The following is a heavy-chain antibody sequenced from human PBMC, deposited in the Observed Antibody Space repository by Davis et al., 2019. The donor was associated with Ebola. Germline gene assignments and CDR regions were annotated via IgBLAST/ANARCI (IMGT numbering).Heavy chain of an antibody. CDR3: ARVVFVAGATPSWYFDL. CDR1: AGSFSDYY. CDR2: INHSGST. V-gene: IGHV4-34*01. J-gene: IGHJ2*01. Sequence: MPSETLSLTCAVYAGSFSDYYWNWIRPPPGKGLEWIGEINHSGSTNYNPSLKSRVTISVDTSKNQFSLKLSSVTAADTAVYYCARVVFVAGATPSWYFDLWGRGTLVTVSP. D-gene: IGHD2-15*01.